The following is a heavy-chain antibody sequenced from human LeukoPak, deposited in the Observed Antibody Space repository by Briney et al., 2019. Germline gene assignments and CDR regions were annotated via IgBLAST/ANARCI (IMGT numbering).Heavy chain of an antibody. D-gene: IGHD3-16*01. V-gene: IGHV3-23*01. Sequence: GGSLRLSCAASGFTFSSYAMNWVRQAPGKGLEWVSVIDGNGGSPYYADSVKGRFTISRDNSENTLFLQMNSLRAEDTAVYFCAKDRSWGTPRGLDKWGQGTLVAVSS. J-gene: IGHJ4*02. CDR2: IDGNGGSP. CDR1: GFTFSSYA. CDR3: AKDRSWGTPRGLDK.